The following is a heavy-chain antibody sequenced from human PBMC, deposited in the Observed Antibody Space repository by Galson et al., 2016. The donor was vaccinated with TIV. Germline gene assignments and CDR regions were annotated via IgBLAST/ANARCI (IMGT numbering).Heavy chain of an antibody. V-gene: IGHV1-3*01. D-gene: IGHD2-21*01. Sequence: SVKVSCKASGYTFPIYPIHWVRQAPGQRLEWMGWVNADNGYTKYSRRFQGRVTITRDTSASTAYMELRGLRSEDTAVYYCARPPYCGGACFKYDSWGQGTVFTVSS. CDR2: VNADNGYT. CDR1: GYTFPIYP. CDR3: ARPPYCGGACFKYDS. J-gene: IGHJ4*02.